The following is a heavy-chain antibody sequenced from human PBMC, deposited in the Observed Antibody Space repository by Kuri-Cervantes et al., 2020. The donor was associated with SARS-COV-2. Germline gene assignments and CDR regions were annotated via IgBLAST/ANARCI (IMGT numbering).Heavy chain of an antibody. CDR2: ISSSSSTI. V-gene: IGHV3-48*01. J-gene: IGHJ5*02. CDR3: ASRRAGAAAGIWGWFDP. CDR1: GFTFWKYA. Sequence: GESLKISCEASGFTFWKYAMNWVRQAPGKGLEWVSYISSSSSTIYYADSVKGRFTISRDNAKNSLYLQMNSLRAEDTAVYYCASRRAGAAAGIWGWFDPWGQGTLVTVSS. D-gene: IGHD6-13*01.